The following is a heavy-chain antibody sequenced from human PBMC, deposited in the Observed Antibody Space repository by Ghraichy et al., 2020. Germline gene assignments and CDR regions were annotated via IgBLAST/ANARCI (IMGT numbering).Heavy chain of an antibody. D-gene: IGHD3-22*01. CDR3: ARVDYESCGQFDY. J-gene: IGHJ4*02. Sequence: GGSLRLSCAASGFTFSSYSMNWVRQAPGKGLEWVSYISSSSSTRYYADSVKGRFTISRDNAKNSLYLQMNSLRAEDTAVYYCARVDYESCGQFDYWGQGTLVTVSS. CDR1: GFTFSSYS. V-gene: IGHV3-48*01. CDR2: ISSSSSTR.